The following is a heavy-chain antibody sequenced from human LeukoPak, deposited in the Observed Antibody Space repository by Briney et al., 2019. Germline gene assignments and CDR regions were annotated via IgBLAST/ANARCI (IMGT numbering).Heavy chain of an antibody. J-gene: IGHJ6*03. CDR2: IYTSGST. CDR1: GGSISSYY. Sequence: SETLSLTCTVSGGSISSYYWSWIRQPPGKGLEWIGYIYTSGSTNYNPSLKSRVTISVDTSKNQFSLKLSSVTAADTAVYYCARGPRDTIFGAVPPYYYMDVWGKGTTVTVSS. CDR3: ARGPRDTIFGAVPPYYYMDV. D-gene: IGHD3-3*01. V-gene: IGHV4-4*09.